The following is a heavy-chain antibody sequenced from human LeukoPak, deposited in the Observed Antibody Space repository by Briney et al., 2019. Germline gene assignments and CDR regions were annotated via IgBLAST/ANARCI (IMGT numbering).Heavy chain of an antibody. CDR1: GGSFSDYY. Sequence: SETLSLTCAVYGGSFSDYYWNWIRQPPGKGLEWIGEITHSGSTNYNPSLKSRVSISLDTSQNQFSLKLNSVTAADTAVYYCVREILYCSGGSCYRGPFDNWGQGTLVTVSA. V-gene: IGHV4-34*01. CDR3: VREILYCSGGSCYRGPFDN. CDR2: ITHSGST. J-gene: IGHJ4*02. D-gene: IGHD2-15*01.